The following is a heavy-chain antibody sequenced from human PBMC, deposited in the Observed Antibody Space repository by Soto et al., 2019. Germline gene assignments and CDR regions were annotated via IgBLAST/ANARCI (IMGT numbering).Heavy chain of an antibody. Sequence: QVQLQQSGPGLVKPSETLSLTCTVSGISIDNYYCSWIRQSAGKGLEWIGRIYSSGTTNYNPSLKSRVTMSVDMSKIQFSLAVRSVTAADTAVYYCVRYVGGSGWFARWGQGTLVTVSS. V-gene: IGHV4-4*07. D-gene: IGHD3-10*02. CDR3: VRYVGGSGWFAR. J-gene: IGHJ5*02. CDR1: GISIDNYY. CDR2: IYSSGTT.